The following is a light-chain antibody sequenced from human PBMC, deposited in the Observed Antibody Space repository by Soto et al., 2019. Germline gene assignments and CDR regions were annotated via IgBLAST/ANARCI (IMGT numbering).Light chain of an antibody. CDR3: QVWNSSDDHVV. CDR1: NIGSKS. CDR2: YDS. V-gene: IGLV3-21*04. Sequence: YELTQPPSVSVAPGKTARITCGGNNIGSKSVHWYQQKPGQAPVLAIYYDSDRPSGIPERFSGSNSENTATLTISRVEAGDEADYYCQVWNSSDDHVVFGGGTKVTVL. J-gene: IGLJ2*01.